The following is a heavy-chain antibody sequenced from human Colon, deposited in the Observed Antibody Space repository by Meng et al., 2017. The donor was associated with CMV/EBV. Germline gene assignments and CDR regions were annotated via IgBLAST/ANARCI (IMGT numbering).Heavy chain of an antibody. CDR1: GFTFSYYW. V-gene: IGHV3-74*01. J-gene: IGHJ4*02. CDR3: AVGAFSANSRAVDY. D-gene: IGHD3-16*01. CDR2: VTPDGGAT. Sequence: GESLKISCATSGFTFSYYWMHWVRQVPGKGLVWLSRVTPDGGATSIADSVEGRFIISRDNAKTTLYLQMNNLRPEDTAVYYCAVGAFSANSRAVDYWGQGTLVTVSS.